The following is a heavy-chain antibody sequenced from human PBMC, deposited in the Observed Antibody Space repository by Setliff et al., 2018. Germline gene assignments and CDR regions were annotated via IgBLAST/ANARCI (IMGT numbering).Heavy chain of an antibody. CDR1: GGTFSSYA. Sequence: GASVKVSCKASGGTFSSYAISWVRQAPGQGLEWMGGIIPIFGTANYAQKFQGRVTITADESTSTAYMELSRLRSDDTAVYYCARFYWRGGAFDIWGQGTMVTVSS. D-gene: IGHD2-15*01. J-gene: IGHJ3*02. V-gene: IGHV1-69*13. CDR2: IIPIFGTA. CDR3: ARFYWRGGAFDI.